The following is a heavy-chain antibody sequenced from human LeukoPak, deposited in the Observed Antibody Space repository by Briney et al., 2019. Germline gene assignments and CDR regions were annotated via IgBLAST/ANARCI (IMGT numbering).Heavy chain of an antibody. CDR1: GFTFSSYS. CDR3: TKAAPAVAATAFYFDF. CDR2: ISGSGGSI. J-gene: IGHJ4*02. V-gene: IGHV3-23*01. D-gene: IGHD6-19*01. Sequence: GGSLRLSCEASGFTFSSYSMNWVRQAPGKGLDWVSAISGSGGSIYYAPSVKGRFTISRDNSKNTLYLQMNSLRAEDTAVYYCTKAAPAVAATAFYFDFWGQGTLVTVSS.